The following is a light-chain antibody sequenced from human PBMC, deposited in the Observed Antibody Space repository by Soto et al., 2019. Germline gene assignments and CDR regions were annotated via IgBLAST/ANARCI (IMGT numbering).Light chain of an antibody. CDR2: GAS. Sequence: IVLTQSPGTLSLSPGERATLSCRASQSVSSSYLAWYQQKPGQAPRLLIYGASSRATGIPDRFSGSGSGTEFTLTISSLQSEDFAVYYCQQYNNWPPVTFGQGTKVDIK. J-gene: IGKJ1*01. V-gene: IGKV3-20*01. CDR3: QQYNNWPPVT. CDR1: QSVSSSY.